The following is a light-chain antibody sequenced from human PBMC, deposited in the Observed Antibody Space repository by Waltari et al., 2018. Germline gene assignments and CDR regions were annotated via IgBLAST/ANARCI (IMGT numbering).Light chain of an antibody. V-gene: IGLV2-14*01. CDR2: EVS. Sequence: QSALTQPASVSGSPGQSITISCTGTSSDVGGFNYVSWYQQHPGKAPKLIIYEVSNRPSGISPGFSGPKSGNTASLTISGLQAEDEADYYCISFTNTKTLVFGGGTKLTVL. CDR3: ISFTNTKTLV. J-gene: IGLJ2*01. CDR1: SSDVGGFNY.